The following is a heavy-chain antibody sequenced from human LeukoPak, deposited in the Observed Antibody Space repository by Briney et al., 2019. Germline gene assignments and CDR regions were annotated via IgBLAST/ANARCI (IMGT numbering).Heavy chain of an antibody. CDR1: GGTFSSYA. D-gene: IGHD3-10*01. CDR3: ARGITMVRGVYGDWFDP. Sequence: ASVKVSCKASGGTFSSYAISWVRQAPEQGLEWMGWISAYNGNTNYAQKLQGRVTMTTDTSTSTAYMELRSLRSDDTAVYYCARGITMVRGVYGDWFDPWGQGTLVTVSS. J-gene: IGHJ5*02. CDR2: ISAYNGNT. V-gene: IGHV1-18*01.